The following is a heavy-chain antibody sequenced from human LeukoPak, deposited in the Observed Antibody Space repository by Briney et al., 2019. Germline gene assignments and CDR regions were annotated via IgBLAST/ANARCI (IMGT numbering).Heavy chain of an antibody. Sequence: ASVKVSCKASGYTFTGYYMHWVRQAPGQGLEGMGWINPNSGGTNYAQKFQGRVTMTRDTSISTAYMELSRLRSDDTAVYYCAISIVVVPAAWTDAFDIWGQGTMVTVSS. CDR3: AISIVVVPAAWTDAFDI. CDR2: INPNSGGT. CDR1: GYTFTGYY. J-gene: IGHJ3*02. V-gene: IGHV1-2*02. D-gene: IGHD2-2*01.